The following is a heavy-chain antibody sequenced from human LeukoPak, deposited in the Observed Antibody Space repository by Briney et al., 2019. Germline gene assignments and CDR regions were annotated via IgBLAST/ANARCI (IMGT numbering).Heavy chain of an antibody. CDR2: IYYSGST. CDR1: GASISNSSYY. Sequence: SETLSLTCTVSGASISNSSYYWGWIRQPPGKGLEWIGSIYYSGSTYYNPSLKSRVTISVDTSKNQFSLKLSSVTAADTAVYYCARQYIEIIAAVSYFDYWGQGTLVTVSS. J-gene: IGHJ4*02. V-gene: IGHV4-39*01. CDR3: ARQYIEIIAAVSYFDY. D-gene: IGHD6-13*01.